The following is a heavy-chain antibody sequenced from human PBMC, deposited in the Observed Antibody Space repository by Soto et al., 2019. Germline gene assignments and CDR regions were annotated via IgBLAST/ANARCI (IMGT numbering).Heavy chain of an antibody. D-gene: IGHD6-13*01. V-gene: IGHV2-5*02. J-gene: IGHJ3*01. Sequence: QITLKESGPPLVKPTQTLTLTCTFSGFSLSADGVGVGWIRQPPGKALEWLALIYWDDDKRYRPSLKSRLTITNDTPTNQVVLTMTNMDPVDTATYSCAHAYGGTSWPNDAFDVWGQGTVVTVSS. CDR2: IYWDDDK. CDR3: AHAYGGTSWPNDAFDV. CDR1: GFSLSADGVG.